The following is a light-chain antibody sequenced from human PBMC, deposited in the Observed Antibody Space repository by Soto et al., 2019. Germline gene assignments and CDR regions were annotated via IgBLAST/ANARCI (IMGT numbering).Light chain of an antibody. V-gene: IGKV3-15*01. CDR1: QSVDGY. CDR2: GAS. Sequence: EVVMTQSPGTLSVSLGESATLSCRASQSVDGYLAWYQQKPGQAPRLLIYGASTRATGVTARFRGGGSGTEFTLTISSLQSEDFAVYYCQQYYDWPITFGQGTRLEIK. CDR3: QQYYDWPIT. J-gene: IGKJ5*01.